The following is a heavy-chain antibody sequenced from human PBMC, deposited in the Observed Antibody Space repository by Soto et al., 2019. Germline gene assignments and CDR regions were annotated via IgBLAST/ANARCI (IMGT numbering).Heavy chain of an antibody. CDR2: ISANGQGI. Sequence: GGSLRLSCAASGFTFSTYALSWVRQAPGKGLEWVSAISANGQGIYYADSVRGRFTISRDNSKNTIFLHMDSLRAEDTAVYYCGRGGIAMAGTIRNWFDPWGQGT. V-gene: IGHV3-23*01. CDR1: GFTFSTYA. D-gene: IGHD6-19*01. CDR3: GRGGIAMAGTIRNWFDP. J-gene: IGHJ5*02.